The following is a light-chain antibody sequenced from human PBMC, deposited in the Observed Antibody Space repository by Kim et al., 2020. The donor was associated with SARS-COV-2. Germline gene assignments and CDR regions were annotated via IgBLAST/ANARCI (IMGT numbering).Light chain of an antibody. V-gene: IGLV3-21*04. CDR2: NDS. J-gene: IGLJ2*01. CDR1: NVGSKS. CDR3: QVWDSSSDHVV. Sequence: APGKTARMTCGGNNVGSKSVHWYQQKPGQAPVVIISNDSDRPSGIPERFSGSNSGNTATLTISRVEAGDEADYYCQVWDSSSDHVVFGGGTKLTVL.